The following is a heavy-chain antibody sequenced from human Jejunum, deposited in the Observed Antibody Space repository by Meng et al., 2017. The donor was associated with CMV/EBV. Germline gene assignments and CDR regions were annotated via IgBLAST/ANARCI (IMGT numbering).Heavy chain of an antibody. V-gene: IGHV3-7*01. D-gene: IGHD6-6*01. CDR1: GFIFNNHW. Sequence: QLVESGGGLVQPGGSLRLSCAVSGFIFNNHWMSWVRQAPGKGLEWVANINKDGSEKYYVDSVKGRFTISRDNAKNSLYLQMNSLEDEDTAVYYCAREVGAQDYWGQGTLVTVSS. CDR2: INKDGSEK. J-gene: IGHJ4*02. CDR3: AREVGAQDY.